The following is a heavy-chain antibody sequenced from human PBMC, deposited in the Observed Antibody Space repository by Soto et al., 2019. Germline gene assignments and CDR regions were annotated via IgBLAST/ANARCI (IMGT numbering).Heavy chain of an antibody. Sequence: EVQLLESGGGLVQPGGSLRLSCAASGFTFSSYAMSWVRQAPGKGLEWVSAISGSGGSTYYADSVKGRFTISRDNSKNTLYLQMNSLRAEDTAVYYCAKGGYYFWSGYSSFDYWGQGTLVTVSS. V-gene: IGHV3-23*01. D-gene: IGHD3-3*01. CDR1: GFTFSSYA. CDR2: ISGSGGST. CDR3: AKGGYYFWSGYSSFDY. J-gene: IGHJ4*02.